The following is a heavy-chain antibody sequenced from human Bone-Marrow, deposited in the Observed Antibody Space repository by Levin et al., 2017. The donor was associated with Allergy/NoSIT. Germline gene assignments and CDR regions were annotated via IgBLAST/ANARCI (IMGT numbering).Heavy chain of an antibody. CDR3: AKDYHGHVEY. CDR2: ISWKSGTV. CDR1: GFTFDDYA. Sequence: GGSLRLSCAASGFTFDDYAMHWVRQAPGKGLEWVSGISWKSGTVVYADSVRGRFTISRDNPKNSLYLQMNNLRAEDTAFYYCAKDYHGHVEYWGQGTLVTVSS. V-gene: IGHV3-9*01. D-gene: IGHD2-8*01. J-gene: IGHJ4*02.